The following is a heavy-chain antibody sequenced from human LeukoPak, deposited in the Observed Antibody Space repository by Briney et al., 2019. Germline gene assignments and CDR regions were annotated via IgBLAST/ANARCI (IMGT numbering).Heavy chain of an antibody. CDR3: ARDNFYCSGGSCYPN. CDR1: GGTFSSYA. Sequence: SVKVSCKASGGTFSSYAISWVRQAPGQGLEWMGRIIPILGIANYAQKFQGRVTITADKSTSTAYMELSSLRSEDTAVYYCARDNFYCSGGSCYPNWGQGTLVTVFS. V-gene: IGHV1-69*04. CDR2: IIPILGIA. J-gene: IGHJ4*02. D-gene: IGHD2-15*01.